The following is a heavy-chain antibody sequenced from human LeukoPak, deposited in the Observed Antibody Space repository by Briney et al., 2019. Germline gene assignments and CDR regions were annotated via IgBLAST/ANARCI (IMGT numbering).Heavy chain of an antibody. J-gene: IGHJ3*02. CDR1: GGSISNYY. D-gene: IGHD2-2*01. Sequence: PSETLSLTCTVSGGSISNYYWSWIRQPPGKGLEWIGFISHSGSTNSKPSLKSRVTISVDTSKNQFSMKLSSVTAAVTAVYYCARLYCSSTSCPTTTDAFDIWGQGTMVTVSS. V-gene: IGHV4-59*01. CDR3: ARLYCSSTSCPTTTDAFDI. CDR2: ISHSGST.